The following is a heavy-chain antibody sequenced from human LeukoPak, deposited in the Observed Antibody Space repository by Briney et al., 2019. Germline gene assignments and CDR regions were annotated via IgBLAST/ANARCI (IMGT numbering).Heavy chain of an antibody. CDR1: GGSISSGGYY. CDR3: AQNGQSGFSFDP. V-gene: IGHV4-30-2*01. Sequence: SETLSLTCTVSGGSISSGGYYWSWIRQPPGKGLEWIGYISHSGSTYYNPSLRSRVTISVDRSKNQFSLKLSSVTAADTAVYYCAQNGQSGFSFDPWGQGSLVTVSS. D-gene: IGHD1-26*01. CDR2: ISHSGST. J-gene: IGHJ5*02.